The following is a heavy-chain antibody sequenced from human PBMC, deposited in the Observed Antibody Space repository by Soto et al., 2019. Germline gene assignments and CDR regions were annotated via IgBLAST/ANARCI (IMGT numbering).Heavy chain of an antibody. CDR3: ARIVVGVTVDL. V-gene: IGHV4-61*01. Sequence: KPSETLSLTCTVSDASVWSDSYFWTWIRQPPGKGLEWIACISHTGDTNYNPSLKSRVTISIDTSRNQFSLTVTSVTAADTAVYFCARIVVGVTVDLWGQGSLVTVSS. CDR2: ISHTGDT. CDR1: DASVWSDSYF. D-gene: IGHD1-26*01. J-gene: IGHJ4*02.